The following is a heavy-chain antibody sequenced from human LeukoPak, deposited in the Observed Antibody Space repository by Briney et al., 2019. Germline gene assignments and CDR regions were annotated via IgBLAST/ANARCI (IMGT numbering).Heavy chain of an antibody. CDR1: GGSIINYDYY. J-gene: IGHJ5*02. CDR2: MHYSGST. D-gene: IGHD2-2*01. V-gene: IGHV4-39*01. CDR3: TRSCGSTSCSDGDWFDP. Sequence: PSETLSLTCTVSGGSIINYDYYWGWIRQPPGKGLEWIASMHYSGSTYLNPSLKSRVIISVDTSKNQFSLNLSSVTAADTAVYYCTRSCGSTSCSDGDWFDPWGQGTLVTVSS.